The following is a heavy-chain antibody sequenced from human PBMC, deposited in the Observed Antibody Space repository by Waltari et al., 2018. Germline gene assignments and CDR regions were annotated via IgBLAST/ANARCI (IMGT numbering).Heavy chain of an antibody. V-gene: IGHV1-69*01. Sequence: QVQLVQSGAEVEKPGSSVKVSCKASGGTFSSYAISWVRQAPGQGLEWMGGIIPIVGTANYAQKCQGRVTITADESTSTAYMELSSLRSEDTAVYYCARGYSGSYSGAFDIWGQGTMVTVSS. CDR1: GGTFSSYA. CDR3: ARGYSGSYSGAFDI. J-gene: IGHJ3*02. CDR2: IIPIVGTA. D-gene: IGHD1-26*01.